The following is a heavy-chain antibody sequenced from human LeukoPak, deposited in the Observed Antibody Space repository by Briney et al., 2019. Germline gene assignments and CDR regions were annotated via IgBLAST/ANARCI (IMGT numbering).Heavy chain of an antibody. Sequence: GSLRLSCAASGFTVSSNYMCWVRQAPGKGLEWVSLISSGDSTYYTDSVKGRFTISRDKSKNTLYLQMNSLRAEDTAVYYCARDETTVTSSIDYWGQGTLVTVSS. CDR2: ISSGDST. V-gene: IGHV3-66*01. D-gene: IGHD4-17*01. CDR1: GFTVSSNY. J-gene: IGHJ4*02. CDR3: ARDETTVTSSIDY.